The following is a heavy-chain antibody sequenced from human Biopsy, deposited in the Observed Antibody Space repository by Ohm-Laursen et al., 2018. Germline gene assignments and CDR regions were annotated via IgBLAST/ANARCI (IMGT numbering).Heavy chain of an antibody. Sequence: ASVKVSCKTSGDTFTTSAISWVRQIPGQGLDWMGRIIPILGTVDYGQDFQGRVTIRADTSTTFLELTSLRYDDTAVYYCASGDIGGIGLDVWGLGTTVTVSS. CDR3: ASGDIGGIGLDV. CDR1: GDTFTTSA. CDR2: IIPILGTV. J-gene: IGHJ6*02. D-gene: IGHD3-10*01. V-gene: IGHV1-69*04.